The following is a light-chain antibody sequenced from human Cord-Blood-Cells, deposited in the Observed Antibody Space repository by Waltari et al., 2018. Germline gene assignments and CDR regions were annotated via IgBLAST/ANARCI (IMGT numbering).Light chain of an antibody. CDR2: RNN. Sequence: SVLTQPPSASGTPGQRVTVSCSGSSSNIGSNYVYWYQQLPGTAPKLLIDRNNQRPSGVPDRFSGSKAGTSAALAISGLRSEDEADYYCAAWDDSLSGWVFGGGTKLTVL. J-gene: IGLJ3*02. V-gene: IGLV1-47*01. CDR1: SSNIGSNY. CDR3: AAWDDSLSGWV.